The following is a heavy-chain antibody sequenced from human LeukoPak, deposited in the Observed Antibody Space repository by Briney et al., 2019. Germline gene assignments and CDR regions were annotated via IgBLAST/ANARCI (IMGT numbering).Heavy chain of an antibody. CDR3: AKCILTGYYRGFGAFDI. V-gene: IGHV3-23*01. CDR2: ISGSGGST. D-gene: IGHD3-9*01. J-gene: IGHJ3*02. Sequence: GGSLRLSCAASGFTFSSYAMSWVRQAPGKGLERVSAISGSGGSTYYADSVKGRFTISRDNSKNTLYLQMNSLRAEDTAVYYCAKCILTGYYRGFGAFDIWGQGTMVTVSS. CDR1: GFTFSSYA.